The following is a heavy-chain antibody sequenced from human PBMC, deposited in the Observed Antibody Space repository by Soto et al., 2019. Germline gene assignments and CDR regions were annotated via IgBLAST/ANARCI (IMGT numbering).Heavy chain of an antibody. Sequence: ASVKVSCKTSGYTFTSYGISWVRQAPGQGLEWMGWISPYNGDTNYAQKIQGRVTMTTDTSTSTAYMELRSLRSDDTAVYYCERIDYGSGSYYWGQGTLVTVS. CDR1: GYTFTSYG. J-gene: IGHJ4*02. D-gene: IGHD3-10*01. V-gene: IGHV1-18*01. CDR2: ISPYNGDT. CDR3: ERIDYGSGSYY.